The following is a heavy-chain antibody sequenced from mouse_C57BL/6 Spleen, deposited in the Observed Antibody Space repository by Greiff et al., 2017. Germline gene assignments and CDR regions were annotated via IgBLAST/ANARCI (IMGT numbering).Heavy chain of an antibody. D-gene: IGHD2-2*01. CDR3: ARNGNDDWYFDV. CDR2: INPSTGGT. J-gene: IGHJ1*03. CDR1: GYSFTGYY. Sequence: EVQLQQSGPELVKPGASVKISCKASGYSFTGYYMNWVKQSPEKSLEWIGEINPSTGGTTYNQKFKAKATLTVDKSSSTAYMQLKSLTSADAAVYYCARNGNDDWYFDVWGTGTTVTVSS. V-gene: IGHV1-42*01.